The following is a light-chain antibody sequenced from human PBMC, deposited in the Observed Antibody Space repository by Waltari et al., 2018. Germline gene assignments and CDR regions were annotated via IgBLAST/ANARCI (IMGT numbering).Light chain of an antibody. CDR1: QSISSW. CDR3: QQYNSYSWT. Sequence: DIQMTQSPSTLSASVGDRVTITCRASQSISSWLAWYQQKPGKAPKLLIDKASSVARGVPARFSGSGSGTEFTLTISSLQPYDFATYYCQQYNSYSWTFGQGTKVEI. V-gene: IGKV1-5*03. CDR2: KAS. J-gene: IGKJ1*01.